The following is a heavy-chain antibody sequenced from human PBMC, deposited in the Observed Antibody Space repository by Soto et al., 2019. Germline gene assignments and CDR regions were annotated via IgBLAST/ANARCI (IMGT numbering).Heavy chain of an antibody. V-gene: IGHV3-74*01. CDR1: RFMFSSYW. CDR3: ARGSEYRYGYHYYAMDV. CDR2: INSDGGTT. Sequence: GGSLRLSCAASRFMFSSYWMHWVRQAPGKGLVWVSRINSDGGTTTYADSVKGRFTISRDNAKNTLYLQMNSLRAEDTAVYYCARGSEYRYGYHYYAMDVWGQGATVTASS. J-gene: IGHJ6*02. D-gene: IGHD5-18*01.